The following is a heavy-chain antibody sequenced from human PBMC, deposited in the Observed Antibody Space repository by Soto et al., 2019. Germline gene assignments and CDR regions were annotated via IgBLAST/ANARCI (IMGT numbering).Heavy chain of an antibody. CDR3: ASVGETRRADEKYDFWSAFQAAYYYYGMDV. V-gene: IGHV3-33*01. D-gene: IGHD3-3*01. CDR1: GFTFSSYG. J-gene: IGHJ6*02. Sequence: GGSLRLSCAASGFTFSSYGMHWVRQAPGKGLEWVAVIWYDGSNKYYADSVKGRFTISRDNSKNTLYLKMKSLRAEDMSVFYCASVGETRRADEKYDFWSAFQAAYYYYGMDVWGQGTTVTVSS. CDR2: IWYDGSNK.